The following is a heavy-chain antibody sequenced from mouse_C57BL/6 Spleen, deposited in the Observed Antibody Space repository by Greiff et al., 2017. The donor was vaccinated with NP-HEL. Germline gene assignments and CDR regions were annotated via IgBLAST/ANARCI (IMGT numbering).Heavy chain of an antibody. D-gene: IGHD2-4*01. CDR1: GYSITSDY. CDR2: ISYSGST. V-gene: IGHV3-8*01. Sequence: EVKLVESGPGLAKPSQTLSLTCSVTGYSITSDYWNWIRKFPGNKLEYMGYISYSGSTYYKPSLNSRISITRDTSKNQYYLQLNSVTTEETATDYCARLDYDYDGWYFDVWGTGTTVTVSS. J-gene: IGHJ1*03. CDR3: ARLDYDYDGWYFDV.